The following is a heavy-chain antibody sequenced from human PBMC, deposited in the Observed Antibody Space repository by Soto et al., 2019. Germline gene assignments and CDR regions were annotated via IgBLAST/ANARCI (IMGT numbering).Heavy chain of an antibody. CDR3: ALPGGTVCGGECPYYYYYAKDV. CDR1: GITFSTYG. J-gene: IGHJ6*02. CDR2: IGLGGAT. D-gene: IGHD2-21*01. Sequence: PGGSLRLSCEVSGITFSTYGMNWVRHAPDKRLEWVSTIGLGGATYYTDSVKCRFTISSDNSKNTLYLQMNSLRAEDTAVYYCALPGGTVCGGECPYYYYYAKDVWGQGTRVTV. V-gene: IGHV3-23*01.